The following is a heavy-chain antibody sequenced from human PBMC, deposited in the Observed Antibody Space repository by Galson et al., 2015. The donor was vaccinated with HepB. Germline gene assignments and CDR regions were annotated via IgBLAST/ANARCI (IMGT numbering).Heavy chain of an antibody. CDR1: GYTFTSYY. V-gene: IGHV1-46*01. CDR2: INPSGGST. D-gene: IGHD4-17*01. Sequence: SVKVSCKASGYTFTSYYMHWVRQAPGQGLEWMGIINPSGGSTSYAQKFQGRVTMTRDTSTSTVYMELSSLRSEDTAVYYCARDGGGMTTVTTGGPVKTDKTDAFDIWGQGTMVTVSS. CDR3: ARDGGGMTTVTTGGPVKTDKTDAFDI. J-gene: IGHJ3*02.